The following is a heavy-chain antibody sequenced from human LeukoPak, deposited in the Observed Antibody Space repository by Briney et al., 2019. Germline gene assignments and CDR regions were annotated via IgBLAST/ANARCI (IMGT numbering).Heavy chain of an antibody. J-gene: IGHJ4*02. CDR3: ARDLRRIAAYYFDY. CDR2: VSYDESSI. D-gene: IGHD6-25*01. V-gene: IGHV3-30*03. Sequence: PGGSLRLSCAASGFTFSTYGMHWVRQAPGKGLEWVAVVSYDESSIYYADSVKGRFTISRDNSKNTLYLQTNSLRAEDTAVYYCARDLRRIAAYYFDYWGQGTLVTVSS. CDR1: GFTFSTYG.